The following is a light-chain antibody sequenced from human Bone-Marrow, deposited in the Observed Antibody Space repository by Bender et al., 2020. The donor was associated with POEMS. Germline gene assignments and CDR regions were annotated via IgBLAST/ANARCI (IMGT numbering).Light chain of an antibody. J-gene: IGLJ3*02. Sequence: QSVVTQPPSLSEAPRQRVTIPCSRSSSHIGNHGLIWYHHLPGEAPKPLFYYDDLLTPGVSDRFSAYKSGTSASLAISELQSEDEALYYCSAWDDSLSGWVFGGGTKLTVL. CDR1: SSHIGNHG. CDR3: SAWDDSLSGWV. CDR2: YDD. V-gene: IGLV1-36*01.